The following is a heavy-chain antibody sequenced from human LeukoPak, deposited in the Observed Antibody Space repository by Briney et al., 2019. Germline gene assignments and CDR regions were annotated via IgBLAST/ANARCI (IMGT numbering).Heavy chain of an antibody. J-gene: IGHJ4*02. CDR3: ARVPRECTNGVCYTRFDY. V-gene: IGHV1-69*13. Sequence: ASVKVSCKASGGTVSSYAISWVRQAPGQGLEWMGGIIPIFGTANYAQKFQGRVTITADESTSTAYMELSSLRSEDTAVYYCARVPRECTNGVCYTRFDYWGQGTLVTVSS. CDR2: IIPIFGTA. D-gene: IGHD2-8*01. CDR1: GGTVSSYA.